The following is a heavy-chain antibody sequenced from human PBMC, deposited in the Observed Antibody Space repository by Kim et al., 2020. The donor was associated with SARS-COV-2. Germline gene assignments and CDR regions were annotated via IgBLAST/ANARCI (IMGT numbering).Heavy chain of an antibody. CDR2: INHSATT. CDR3: ARINFQSSSWKGYPDY. D-gene: IGHD6-13*01. CDR1: GGSFSGYY. Sequence: SETLSLTCAVYGGSFSGYYWSWIRQPPGKGLEWIGEINHSATTNYNPSLKSRVTISVDTSKNQISLNLSSLTAADTAMYYCARINFQSSSWKGYPDYWGQGTLVTVSS. V-gene: IGHV4-34*01. J-gene: IGHJ4*02.